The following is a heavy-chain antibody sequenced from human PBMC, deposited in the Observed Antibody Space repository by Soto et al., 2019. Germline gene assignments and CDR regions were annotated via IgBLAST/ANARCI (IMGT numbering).Heavy chain of an antibody. J-gene: IGHJ5*02. CDR3: ARDQGYSGYGNWFDP. Sequence: WASVKVSCKASGYTFTSYGISWVRQAPGQGLEWMGWISAYNGNTNYAQKLQGRVTMTTDTSTSTAYMELRSLRSDDTAVYYCARDQGYSGYGNWFDPWGQGTLVTVSS. V-gene: IGHV1-18*01. CDR1: GYTFTSYG. D-gene: IGHD5-12*01. CDR2: ISAYNGNT.